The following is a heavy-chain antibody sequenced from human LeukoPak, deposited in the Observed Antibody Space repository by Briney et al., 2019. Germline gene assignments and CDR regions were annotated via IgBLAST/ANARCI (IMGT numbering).Heavy chain of an antibody. CDR3: ARQRSGSNWDC. CDR1: GFTFNNHA. J-gene: IGHJ4*02. V-gene: IGHV3-23*01. Sequence: GGSLRLSCAASGFTFNNHAMWWVRQAPGKGLEWVSTISGSGGNTYYADSVKGRFTISRDNSKNTLYLQMNSLRAEDAAVYYCARQRSGSNWDCWGQGTLVTVSS. D-gene: IGHD1-26*01. CDR2: ISGSGGNT.